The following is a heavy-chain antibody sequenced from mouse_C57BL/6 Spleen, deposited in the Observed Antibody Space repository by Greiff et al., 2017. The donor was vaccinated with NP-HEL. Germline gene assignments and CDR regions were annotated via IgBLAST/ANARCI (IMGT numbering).Heavy chain of an antibody. V-gene: IGHV1-53*01. CDR1: GYTFTSYW. CDR3: ARREGNYYGSSSYAMDY. Sequence: QVQLQQPGTELVKPGASVKLSCKASGYTFTSYWMHWVKQRPGQGLEWIGNINPSNGGTNYNEKFKSKATLTVDKSSSTAYMQLSSLTSEDSAVYYCARREGNYYGSSSYAMDYWGQGTSVTVSS. CDR2: INPSNGGT. J-gene: IGHJ4*01. D-gene: IGHD1-1*01.